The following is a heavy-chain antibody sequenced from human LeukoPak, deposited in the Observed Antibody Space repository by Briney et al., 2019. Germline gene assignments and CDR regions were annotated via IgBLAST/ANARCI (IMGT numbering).Heavy chain of an antibody. Sequence: SQTLSLTCTVSGGSISSGGYYWSWIRQHPGKGLEWIGYIYYSGSTYYNPSLKSRVTISVDTSKNQFSLKLSSVTAADTAVYYCASADRYSSSSNYYYYYMGVWGKGTTVTVSS. D-gene: IGHD6-6*01. CDR2: IYYSGST. CDR3: ASADRYSSSSNYYYYYMGV. CDR1: GGSISSGGYY. V-gene: IGHV4-31*03. J-gene: IGHJ6*03.